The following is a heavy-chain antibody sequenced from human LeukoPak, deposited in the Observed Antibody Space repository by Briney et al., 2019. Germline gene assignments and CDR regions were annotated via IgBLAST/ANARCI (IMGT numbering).Heavy chain of an antibody. CDR1: GFTFSSYW. Sequence: PGGSLRLSCAASGFTFSSYWMHWVRQAPGKGLVWVSRINSDGSSTSYADSVKGRFTISRDKAKKTLYLQVNSLRAEDTAVYYCARDVEYYGSGSYYNYYYGMDVSGKGTTVTVSS. CDR2: INSDGSST. D-gene: IGHD3-10*01. CDR3: ARDVEYYGSGSYYNYYYGMDV. V-gene: IGHV3-74*01. J-gene: IGHJ6*01.